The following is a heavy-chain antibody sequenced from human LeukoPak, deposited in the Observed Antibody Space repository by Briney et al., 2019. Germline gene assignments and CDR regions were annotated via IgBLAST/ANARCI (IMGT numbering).Heavy chain of an antibody. CDR1: GFTFDDYA. J-gene: IGHJ5*01. CDR3: AKDKTSGIAGPFDS. V-gene: IGHV3-9*01. CDR2: VIWNSGRI. D-gene: IGHD6-13*01. Sequence: GRSLRLSCAASGFTFDDYAMHWVRQPPGKGLEWVAGVIWNSGRIAYADSVKGRFTISRDNAKNSLYLQMNSLRADDTAFYYCAKDKTSGIAGPFDSWGQGTLVTVSS.